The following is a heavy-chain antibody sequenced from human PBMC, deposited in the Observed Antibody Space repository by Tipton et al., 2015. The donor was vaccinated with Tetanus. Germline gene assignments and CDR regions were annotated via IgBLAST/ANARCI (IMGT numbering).Heavy chain of an antibody. J-gene: IGHJ4*02. CDR1: GFTVSSNY. CDR3: ARGRGVRGVYYLDY. CDR2: IYSGGST. V-gene: IGHV3-66*01. D-gene: IGHD3-10*01. Sequence: SLRLSCAASGFTVSSNYMSWVRQAPGKGLEWVSVIYSGGSTYYADSVKGRFTISRDNSKNTLYLQMNSLRAEDTAVYYCARGRGVRGVYYLDYWGQGTLVTVSS.